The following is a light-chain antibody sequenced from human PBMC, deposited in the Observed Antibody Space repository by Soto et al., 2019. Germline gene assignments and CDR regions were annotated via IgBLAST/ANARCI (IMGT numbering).Light chain of an antibody. J-gene: IGLJ2*01. CDR3: SSYTSGRTVV. V-gene: IGLV2-14*01. CDR1: SSDVGGYNY. Sequence: QSVLTQPASVSGSPGQSITISCTGTSSDVGGYNYVSWYQQHPGKAPKLMIYDVSNRPSGVSNRFSGSKSGNTASLTIFGFQAEDEADYYCSSYTSGRTVVFGGGTKVTVL. CDR2: DVS.